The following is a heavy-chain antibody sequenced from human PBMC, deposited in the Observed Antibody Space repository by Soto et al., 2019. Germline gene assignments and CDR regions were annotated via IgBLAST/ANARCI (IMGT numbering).Heavy chain of an antibody. CDR2: ISGSGGST. CDR1: GFTCSSYA. D-gene: IGHD1-26*01. V-gene: IGHV3-23*01. CDR3: ARRGSGSYYDY. Sequence: EVQLLESGGGLVQPGGSLRLSCAASGFTCSSYAMRWVRQAPVKGLEWVSAISGSGGSTYYADYVKGRFTISRDNSKNTLYLQMNSLRAEDTAVYYCARRGSGSYYDYWGQGTLVTVSS. J-gene: IGHJ4*02.